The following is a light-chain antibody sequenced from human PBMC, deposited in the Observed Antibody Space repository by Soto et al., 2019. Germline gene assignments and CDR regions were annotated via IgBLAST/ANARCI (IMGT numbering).Light chain of an antibody. CDR1: QSVSSN. V-gene: IGKV3D-15*01. Sequence: EIVMTQSPATLSVSPGERATLSCRASQSVSSNLAWYQQKPGQAPRLLIYGASTRATGIPARFSGSGSGSEVPLTISSLQSEAFAVYYCQQYNNRPPWTFGQGTKVESK. CDR2: GAS. CDR3: QQYNNRPPWT. J-gene: IGKJ1*01.